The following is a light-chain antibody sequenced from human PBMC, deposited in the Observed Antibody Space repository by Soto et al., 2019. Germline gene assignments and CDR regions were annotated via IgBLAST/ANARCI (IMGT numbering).Light chain of an antibody. CDR1: SSAVGAYNY. CDR2: EVT. J-gene: IGLJ1*01. V-gene: IGLV2-14*01. CDR3: SSKRDSSTLFV. Sequence: QCVLTQPASVSGSPGQSITISCTGNSSAVGAYNYVSWYQHHPGKVPKLLIYEVTNRPSGVSDRFSGSKSGNTASLTISGLQAEDEADYYCSSKRDSSTLFVFGTGTKVTVL.